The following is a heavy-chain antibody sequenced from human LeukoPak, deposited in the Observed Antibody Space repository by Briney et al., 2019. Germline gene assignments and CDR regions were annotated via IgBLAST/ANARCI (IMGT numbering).Heavy chain of an antibody. CDR2: IYHSGST. V-gene: IGHV4-38-2*01. CDR1: GYSISSGYY. Sequence: PSETLSLTCAVSGYSISSGYYWGWIRQPPGKGLEWIGSIYHSGSTYYNPSLKSRVTLSVDTSKNHFSLKLSSVTAADTAVYYCASGPGYSSSWVDAFDIWGQGTMVTVSS. J-gene: IGHJ3*02. D-gene: IGHD6-13*01. CDR3: ASGPGYSSSWVDAFDI.